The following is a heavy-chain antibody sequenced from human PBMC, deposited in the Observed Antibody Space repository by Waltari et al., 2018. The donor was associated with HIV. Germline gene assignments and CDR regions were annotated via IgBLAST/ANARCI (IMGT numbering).Heavy chain of an antibody. CDR3: VRRSVLGLDL. V-gene: IGHV3-30*04. CDR1: GFMISTHA. D-gene: IGHD6-19*01. Sequence: VQSGGGVAQPGRSLRLSCTASGFMISTHAMHWVRQSADKRLEWVAVITYDGGNQFVTDSLKGRFIISRDNARDTLYLEMKLLKVEDSGIYYCVRRSVLGLDLWGQGTTVIVS. J-gene: IGHJ6*02. CDR2: ITYDGGNQ.